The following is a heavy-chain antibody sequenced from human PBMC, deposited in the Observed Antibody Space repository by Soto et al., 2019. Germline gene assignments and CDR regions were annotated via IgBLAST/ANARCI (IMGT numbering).Heavy chain of an antibody. J-gene: IGHJ4*02. V-gene: IGHV1-69*05. Sequence: SVKVSCKASGGTFSSYAISWVRQAPGQGLEWMGGIILIFGTANYAQKFQGRVTITRDTSASTAYMELSSLRSEDTAVYYCVRAYSGYDYKGIDYWGQGTLVTVSS. CDR2: IILIFGTA. D-gene: IGHD5-12*01. CDR3: VRAYSGYDYKGIDY. CDR1: GGTFSSYA.